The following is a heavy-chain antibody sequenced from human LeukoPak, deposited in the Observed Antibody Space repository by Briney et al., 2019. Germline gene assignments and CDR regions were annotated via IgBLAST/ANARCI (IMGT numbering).Heavy chain of an antibody. Sequence: GRSLRLSCAASGFTFSSYAMHWVRQAPGKGLEWVAVISYDGSNKYYADSVKGRFTISRDNSKNTLYLQMNSLRAEDTAVYYCARDEEKSGIAALIHLSYGMDVWGQGTTVTVSS. J-gene: IGHJ6*02. CDR3: ARDEEKSGIAALIHLSYGMDV. CDR2: ISYDGSNK. V-gene: IGHV3-30-3*01. CDR1: GFTFSSYA. D-gene: IGHD6-13*01.